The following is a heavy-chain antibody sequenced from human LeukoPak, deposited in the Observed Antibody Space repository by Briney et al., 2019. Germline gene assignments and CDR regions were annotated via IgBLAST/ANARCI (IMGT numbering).Heavy chain of an antibody. CDR1: GYTFASYG. V-gene: IGHV1-18*01. CDR2: ISAYNGNT. CDR3: ATNTYHYDSRGYFYFDY. Sequence: WASVKVSCKASGYTFASYGISWVRQAPGQGLKWMGWISAYNGNTNYAQRLQGRVTMTTDTSTSTAYMELRSLRADDTAVYYCATNTYHYDSRGYFYFDYWGQGTLVTVSS. J-gene: IGHJ4*02. D-gene: IGHD3-22*01.